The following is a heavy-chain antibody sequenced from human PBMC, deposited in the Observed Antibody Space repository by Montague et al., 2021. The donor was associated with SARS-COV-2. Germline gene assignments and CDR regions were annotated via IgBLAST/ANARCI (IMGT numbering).Heavy chain of an antibody. D-gene: IGHD1-14*01. J-gene: IGHJ3*02. Sequence: TLSLTCTVSGGSISIGRYYWNWIRQPAGKGLEWIGLIYTSGSTNYNPSLKSRVTMSLDTSKNQFSLKLRSVTAADTAVYYCARGSFGMGAFDIWGQGTMVTVSS. V-gene: IGHV4-61*02. CDR1: GGSISIGRYY. CDR3: ARGSFGMGAFDI. CDR2: IYTSGST.